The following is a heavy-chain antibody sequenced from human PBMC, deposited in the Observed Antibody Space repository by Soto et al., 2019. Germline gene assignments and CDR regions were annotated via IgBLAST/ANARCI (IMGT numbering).Heavy chain of an antibody. CDR1: GYIFVNYG. Sequence: QVQLVQSGDEVKKPGASVKVSCKASGYIFVNYGIAWVRQAPGHGLEWMGWISPYTGNTHSATKVQGRLTMTTDTSTSTDYMDLGSLTSDDTAVYYCVMVDNYVTPTPQDVWGQGTTVTVSS. J-gene: IGHJ6*02. CDR3: VMVDNYVTPTPQDV. V-gene: IGHV1-18*01. CDR2: ISPYTGNT. D-gene: IGHD3-16*01.